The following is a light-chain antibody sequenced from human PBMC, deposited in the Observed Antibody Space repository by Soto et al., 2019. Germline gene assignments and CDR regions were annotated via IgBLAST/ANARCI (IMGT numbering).Light chain of an antibody. CDR2: GAS. J-gene: IGKJ4*02. CDR3: PQRSSSPLP. CDR1: QSLSKS. V-gene: IGKV3-11*01. Sequence: LTQSPATLALAPGEGPGVCCRASQSLSKSLVWYQQKPGQAPRLLIDGASNRATGIPARFSGSGSGTDFTLTISRLQPEDFAAYSCPQRSSSPLPFGGGTKVDIK.